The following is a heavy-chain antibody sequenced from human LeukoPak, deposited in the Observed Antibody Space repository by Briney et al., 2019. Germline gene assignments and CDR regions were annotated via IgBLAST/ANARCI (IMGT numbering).Heavy chain of an antibody. V-gene: IGHV4-59*01. Sequence: PSETLSLTCTVSGGSISSYYWSWIRQPPGKGLEWIGYIYYSGSTNYNPSLKSRVTISVDTSKNQFSLKPSSVTAADTAVYYCARDRYDSSGLYYYYYGMDVWGQGTTVTVSS. CDR3: ARDRYDSSGLYYYYYGMDV. J-gene: IGHJ6*02. CDR1: GGSISSYY. CDR2: IYYSGST. D-gene: IGHD3-22*01.